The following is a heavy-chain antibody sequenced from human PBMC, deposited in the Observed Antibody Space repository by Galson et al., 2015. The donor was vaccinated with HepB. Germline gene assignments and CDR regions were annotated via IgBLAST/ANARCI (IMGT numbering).Heavy chain of an antibody. D-gene: IGHD3-22*01. CDR3: ARDHRPRITMIVVVITAVDY. CDR1: GFTFSSYA. CDR2: ISYDGSNK. V-gene: IGHV3-30-3*01. Sequence: SLRLSCAASGFTFSSYAMHWVRQAPGKGLEWVAVISYDGSNKYYADSVKGRFTISRDNSKNTLYLQMNSLRAEDTAVYYCARDHRPRITMIVVVITAVDYWGQGTLVTVSS. J-gene: IGHJ4*02.